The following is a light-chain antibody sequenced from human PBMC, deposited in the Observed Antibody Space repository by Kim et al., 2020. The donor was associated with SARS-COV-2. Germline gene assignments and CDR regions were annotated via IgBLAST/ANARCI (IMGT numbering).Light chain of an antibody. CDR3: MQALQTPPYS. J-gene: IGKJ2*03. Sequence: PASISCRSSQSLLHSNGYNYLDWYLQKPGQSPQLLIYLGSNRASGVPDRFSGSGSDTDFTLKISRVEAEDVGVYYCMQALQTPPYSFGQGTKLEI. V-gene: IGKV2-28*01. CDR2: LGS. CDR1: QSLLHSNGYNY.